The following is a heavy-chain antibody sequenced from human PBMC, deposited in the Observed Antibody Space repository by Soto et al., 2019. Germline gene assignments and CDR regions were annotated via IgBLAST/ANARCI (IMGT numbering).Heavy chain of an antibody. CDR1: GGSISAAGDS. D-gene: IGHD6-19*01. Sequence: PSETLSLTCAVSGGSISAAGDSWSWIRQPPGGGLEWIGYIYHSGTFLYNPSLKTRLTMSLNRSNNQFSLTLNSVTAADTAVYFCGRGRGYSNAWGSYYSGMDVWGQGTTVTVSS. CDR3: GRGRGYSNAWGSYYSGMDV. V-gene: IGHV4-30-2*01. CDR2: IYHSGTF. J-gene: IGHJ6*02.